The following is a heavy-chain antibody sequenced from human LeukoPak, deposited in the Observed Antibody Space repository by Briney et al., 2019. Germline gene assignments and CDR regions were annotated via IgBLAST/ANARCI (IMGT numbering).Heavy chain of an antibody. CDR2: IYHSGST. CDR1: GYSISSGYY. V-gene: IGHV4-38-2*02. J-gene: IGHJ3*02. CDR3: ARTSRLTSFAADAFDI. D-gene: IGHD3-9*01. Sequence: SETLSLTCTVSGYSISSGYYWGWIRQPPGKGLEWIGSIYHSGSTYYNPSLKSRVTISVDTSKNQLSLKLSSVTAADTAVYYCARTSRLTSFAADAFDIWGQGTMVTVSS.